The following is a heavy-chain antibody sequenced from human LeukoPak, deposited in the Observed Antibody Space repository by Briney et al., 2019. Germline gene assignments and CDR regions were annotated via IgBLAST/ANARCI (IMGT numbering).Heavy chain of an antibody. CDR2: ISAYNGNT. D-gene: IGHD3-16*02. CDR1: GYTFTSYG. J-gene: IGHJ6*03. CDR3: ARGYYDYVWGSYRPVGFGYYYYMDV. V-gene: IGHV1-18*01. Sequence: ASVKVSCKASGYTFTSYGISWVRQAPGQGLEWMGWISAYNGNTNYAQKLQGRVTMTTDTSTSTAYMELRSLRSDDTAVYYCARGYYDYVWGSYRPVGFGYYYYMDVWGKGTTVTVSS.